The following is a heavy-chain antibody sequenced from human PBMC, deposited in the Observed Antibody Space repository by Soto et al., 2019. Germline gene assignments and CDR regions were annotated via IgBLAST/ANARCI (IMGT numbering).Heavy chain of an antibody. J-gene: IGHJ3*02. CDR3: ERARENIVVVPAIIGAFDI. D-gene: IGHD2-21*02. V-gene: IGHV3-30*19. CDR1: GSIFIGYG. CDR2: ISYDGSNK. Sequence: GGSLRLSCVVPGSIFIGYGMHWVRQAPGKGLEWVAVISYDGSNKYYADSVKGRFTISRDNSKNTLYLQMNSLRAEDTAVYYCERARENIVVVPAIIGAFDIWGQGTMVTVSS.